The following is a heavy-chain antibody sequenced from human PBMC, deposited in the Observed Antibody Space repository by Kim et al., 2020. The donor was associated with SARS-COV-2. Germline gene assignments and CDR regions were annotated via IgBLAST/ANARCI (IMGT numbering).Heavy chain of an antibody. V-gene: IGHV4-39*01. Sequence: LKSRVTISVDTSKNQFSLKLSSVTAADTAVYYCARGYCSSTSCYGDAFDIWGQGTMVTVSS. J-gene: IGHJ3*02. D-gene: IGHD2-2*01. CDR3: ARGYCSSTSCYGDAFDI.